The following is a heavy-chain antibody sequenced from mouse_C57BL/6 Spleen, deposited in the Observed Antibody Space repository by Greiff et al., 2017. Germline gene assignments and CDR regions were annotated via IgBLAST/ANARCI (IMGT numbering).Heavy chain of an antibody. CDR1: GYSITSGYY. CDR3: ARSNWGYFDY. V-gene: IGHV3-6*01. J-gene: IGHJ2*01. D-gene: IGHD4-1*01. CDR2: ISYDGSN. Sequence: DVKVEESGPGLVKPSQSLSLTCSVTGYSITSGYYWNWIRQFPGNKLEWMGYISYDGSNNYNPSLKNRISITRDTSKNQFFLKLNSVTTEDTATYYCARSNWGYFDYWGQGTTLTVSS.